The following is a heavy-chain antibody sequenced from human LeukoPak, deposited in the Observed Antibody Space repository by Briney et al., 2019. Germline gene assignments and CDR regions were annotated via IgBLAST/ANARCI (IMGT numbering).Heavy chain of an antibody. V-gene: IGHV4-59*01. CDR1: GGSISSYY. CDR3: ARGPRSDY. CDR2: IYYSGST. Sequence: SETLSPTCTVSGGSISSYYWSWIRQPPGKGLEWIGYIYYSGSTNYNPSLKSRVTISVDTSKNQFSLKLSSVTAADTAVYYCARGPRSDYWGQGTLVTVSS. J-gene: IGHJ4*02.